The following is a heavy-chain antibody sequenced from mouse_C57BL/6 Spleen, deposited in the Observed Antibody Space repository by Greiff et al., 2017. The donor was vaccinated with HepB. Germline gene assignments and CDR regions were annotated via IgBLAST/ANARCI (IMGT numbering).Heavy chain of an antibody. CDR1: GYTFTSYW. CDR3: ARGGITVAFDY. Sequence: QVHVKQPGAELVKPGASVKLSCKASGYTFTSYWMHWVKQRPGQGLEWIGMIHPNSGSTNYNEKFKSKATLTVDKSSSTAYMQLSSLTSEDSAVYYCARGGITVAFDYWGQGTTLTVSS. J-gene: IGHJ2*01. V-gene: IGHV1-64*01. D-gene: IGHD1-1*01. CDR2: IHPNSGST.